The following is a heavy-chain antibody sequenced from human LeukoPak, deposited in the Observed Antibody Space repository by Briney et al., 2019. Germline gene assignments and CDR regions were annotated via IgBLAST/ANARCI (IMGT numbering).Heavy chain of an antibody. D-gene: IGHD2-21*02. V-gene: IGHV3-21*01. CDR3: ARDRGAYCGGDCYLGFDY. CDR1: GFTVSSNY. CDR2: IACSSGYI. J-gene: IGHJ4*01. Sequence: GGSLRLSCAASGFTVSSNYMSWVRQAPGKGLEWVSSIACSSGYISYADSVKGRFTISRDNAKKSLYLQMTSLTAEDTAVYYCARDRGAYCGGDCYLGFDYWGRGTLVTVSS.